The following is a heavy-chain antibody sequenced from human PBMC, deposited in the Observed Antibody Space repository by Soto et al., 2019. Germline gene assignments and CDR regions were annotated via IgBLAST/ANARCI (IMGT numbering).Heavy chain of an antibody. CDR3: AKGGRIYCSGGSCPQSPVGY. Sequence: EVQLLESGGGLVQPGGSLRLSCAASGFTFSSYAMSWVRQAPGKGLEWVSAISGSGGSTYYADSVKGRFTISRDNSKNTLYLQRNSLRAEDTAVYYCAKGGRIYCSGGSCPQSPVGYWGQGTLVTVSS. CDR2: ISGSGGST. D-gene: IGHD2-15*01. V-gene: IGHV3-23*01. CDR1: GFTFSSYA. J-gene: IGHJ4*02.